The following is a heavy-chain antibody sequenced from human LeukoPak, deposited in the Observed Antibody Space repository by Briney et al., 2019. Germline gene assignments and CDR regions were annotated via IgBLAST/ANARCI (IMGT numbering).Heavy chain of an antibody. CDR2: ISGSGGST. V-gene: IGHV3-23*01. CDR3: AKEPHPRFGELFY. Sequence: GGSLRLCCAASGFTCSSYAMSWVRQAPGKGLWWVSSISGSGGSTYYADSVQAQFTISRHHSKHTLYLQLNSLRAKDTAVYYCAKEPHPRFGELFYWGHRTLVTVSS. D-gene: IGHD3-10*01. J-gene: IGHJ4*01. CDR1: GFTCSSYA.